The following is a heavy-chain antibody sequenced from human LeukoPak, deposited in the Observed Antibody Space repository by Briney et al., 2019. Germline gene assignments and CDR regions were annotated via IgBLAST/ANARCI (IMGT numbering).Heavy chain of an antibody. Sequence: PSETLSLTCAVYGGSFSGYYWSWIRQPPGKGLEWIGEINHSGSTNYNPSLKSRVTISVDTSKNQFSLKLSSVTAADPAVYYCARHRTSGSAYDAFDIWGQGTMVTVSS. J-gene: IGHJ3*02. CDR2: INHSGST. CDR1: GGSFSGYY. V-gene: IGHV4-34*01. D-gene: IGHD1-1*01. CDR3: ARHRTSGSAYDAFDI.